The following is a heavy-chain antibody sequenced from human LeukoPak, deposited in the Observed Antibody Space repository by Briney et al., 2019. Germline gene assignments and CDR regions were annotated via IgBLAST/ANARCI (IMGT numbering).Heavy chain of an antibody. Sequence: PGGSLRLSCAASGFTFSSYGMHWVRQAPGKGLEWAAFIRYDGSNKYYADSVKGRFTISRDNSKNTLYLQMNSLRAEDTAVYYCAKDLGYYFDYWGQGTLVTVSS. CDR3: AKDLGYYFDY. J-gene: IGHJ4*02. V-gene: IGHV3-30*02. CDR2: IRYDGSNK. CDR1: GFTFSSYG.